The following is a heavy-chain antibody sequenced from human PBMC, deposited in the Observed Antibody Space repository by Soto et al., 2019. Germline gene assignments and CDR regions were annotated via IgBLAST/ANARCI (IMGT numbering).Heavy chain of an antibody. CDR1: GFTVSSDY. J-gene: IGHJ6*02. CDR2: IYSGGST. V-gene: IGHV3-53*01. CDR3: ARDHGTGTTEGVYSFYGMEV. D-gene: IGHD1-7*01. Sequence: GSLRLSCAASGFTVSSDYMSWVRQSPGKGLEWVSVIYSGGSTYYADSVKGRFTISRDNSKNTLYLQMNSLRAEDTAVYYCARDHGTGTTEGVYSFYGMEVWGQGTTVTVSS.